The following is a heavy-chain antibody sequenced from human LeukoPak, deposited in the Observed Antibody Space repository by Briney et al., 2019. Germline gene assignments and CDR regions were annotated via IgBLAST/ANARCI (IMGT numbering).Heavy chain of an antibody. CDR3: AREGAGTNYYYYYGMDV. CDR2: ISSSSSYT. D-gene: IGHD3-16*01. J-gene: IGHJ6*02. Sequence: GGSLRLSCAASGFTLSDYYMSWIRQAPGKGLEWVSYISSSSSYTNYADSVKGRFTISRDNAKNSLYLQMNSLRAEDTAVYYCAREGAGTNYYYYYGMDVWGQGTTVTVSS. V-gene: IGHV3-11*06. CDR1: GFTLSDYY.